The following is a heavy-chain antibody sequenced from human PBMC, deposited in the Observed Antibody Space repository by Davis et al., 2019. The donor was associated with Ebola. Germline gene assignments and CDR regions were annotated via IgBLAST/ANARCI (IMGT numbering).Heavy chain of an antibody. CDR3: ARVGQGSSSWYQLDY. Sequence: PSETLSLTCTVSGGSISSYYWSWIRQPPGKGLEWIGYIYYSGSTNYNPSLKSRVTISVDTSKNQFSLKLSSVTAADTAVYYCARVGQGSSSWYQLDYWGQGTLVTVSS. V-gene: IGHV4-59*01. J-gene: IGHJ4*02. D-gene: IGHD6-13*01. CDR2: IYYSGST. CDR1: GGSISSYY.